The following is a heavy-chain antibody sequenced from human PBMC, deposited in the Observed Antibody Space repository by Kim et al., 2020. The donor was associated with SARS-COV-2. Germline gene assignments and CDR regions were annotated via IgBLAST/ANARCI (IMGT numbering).Heavy chain of an antibody. CDR3: AKDSYYYDSSGYYLTFDY. D-gene: IGHD3-22*01. J-gene: IGHJ4*02. V-gene: IGHV3-23*01. Sequence: KGRFTISRDNSKNTLYLQMNSLRAEDTAVYYCAKDSYYYDSSGYYLTFDYWGQGTLVTVSS.